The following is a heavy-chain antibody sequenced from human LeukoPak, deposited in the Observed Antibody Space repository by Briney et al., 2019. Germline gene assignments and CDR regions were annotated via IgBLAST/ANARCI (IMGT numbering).Heavy chain of an antibody. Sequence: GGSLRLSCAASGFTFSSCEMNWVRQAPGKGLEWVSYISSTSNTIYYVDSVKGRFTISRDNAKNSLYLQMNSLRVEDTAVYYCVRTDSNRLYYYGMDVWGQGTTVTVSS. V-gene: IGHV3-48*03. CDR2: ISSTSNTI. CDR1: GFTFSSCE. CDR3: VRTDSNRLYYYGMDV. D-gene: IGHD4-11*01. J-gene: IGHJ6*02.